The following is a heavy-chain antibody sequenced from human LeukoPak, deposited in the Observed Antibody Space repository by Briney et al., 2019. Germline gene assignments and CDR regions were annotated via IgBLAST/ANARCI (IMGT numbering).Heavy chain of an antibody. CDR2: IKPSNGDT. D-gene: IGHD3-22*01. V-gene: IGHV1-2*02. J-gene: IGHJ6*03. CDR1: GYTFTGYY. CDR3: ARDLDYHDRSGYYYPRYYHLDV. Sequence: ASVKVSCKASGYTFTGYYMHWVRQAPGQGLEWMGWIKPSNGDTNYAQKFQGRVTMTRDTSITTAYMEVSRLRSDDTAVYYCARDLDYHDRSGYYYPRYYHLDVWGEGTTVTISS.